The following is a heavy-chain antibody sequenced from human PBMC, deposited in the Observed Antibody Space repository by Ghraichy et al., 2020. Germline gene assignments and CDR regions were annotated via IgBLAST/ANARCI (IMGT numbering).Heavy chain of an antibody. Sequence: TLSLTCSFSGFSLSTNGVYLSWIRQPPGKALEWLAVIDWENDKYYNTSLKTRLTISKDTTKNQVVLTMTNMDPVDTGTYFCARIDYYGSGTYSDYWGQGTLVTVSS. CDR1: GFSLSTNGVY. CDR2: IDWENDK. CDR3: ARIDYYGSGTYSDY. J-gene: IGHJ4*02. D-gene: IGHD3-10*01. V-gene: IGHV2-70*01.